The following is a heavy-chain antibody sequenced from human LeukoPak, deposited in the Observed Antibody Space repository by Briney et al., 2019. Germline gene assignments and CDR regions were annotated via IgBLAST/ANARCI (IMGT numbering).Heavy chain of an antibody. V-gene: IGHV3-23*01. CDR1: GFTFSSCA. D-gene: IGHD1-26*01. J-gene: IGHJ4*02. Sequence: GGSLRLSCTASGFTFSSCAMNWVRQAPGKGLEWVSGIGAGGTFTYYADSVKGRFTISRDNSRNTLYLQMNSLRAEDTAVYYCAKDLAGSGSYSFDYWGQGTLVTVSS. CDR3: AKDLAGSGSYSFDY. CDR2: IGAGGTFT.